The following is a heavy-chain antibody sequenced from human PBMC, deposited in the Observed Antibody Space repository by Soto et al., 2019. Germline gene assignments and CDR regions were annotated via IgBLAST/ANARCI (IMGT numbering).Heavy chain of an antibody. CDR1: GFTFSSYG. CDR3: ARDHRVFAAGTVVDY. V-gene: IGHV3-33*01. D-gene: IGHD6-13*01. CDR2: IWYDGSNK. Sequence: QVQLVESGGGVVQPGRSLRLSCAASGFTFSSYGMHWVRQAPGKGLEWVAVIWYDGSNKYYADSVKGRFTISRDNSKNTRYLQMNSLRAEDTAVYYCARDHRVFAAGTVVDYWGQGTLVTVSS. J-gene: IGHJ4*02.